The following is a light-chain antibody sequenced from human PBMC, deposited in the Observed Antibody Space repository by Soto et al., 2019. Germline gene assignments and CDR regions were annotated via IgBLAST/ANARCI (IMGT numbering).Light chain of an antibody. V-gene: IGKV1-5*01. Sequence: DIPVTQSPSTLSASVGDRVTITCRASESIKGWLAWYQQKPGKAPKLLIYDASSLKGGVPSRFSGSGSGTEFTLTISSLQPDDFATDYGQQYNNNWTFGQGTKVEIK. CDR2: DAS. CDR1: ESIKGW. CDR3: QQYNNNWT. J-gene: IGKJ1*01.